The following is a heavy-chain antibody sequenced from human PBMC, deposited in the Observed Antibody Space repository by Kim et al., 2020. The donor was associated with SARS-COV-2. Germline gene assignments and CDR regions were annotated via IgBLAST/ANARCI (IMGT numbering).Heavy chain of an antibody. CDR2: ITWNSDTI. V-gene: IGHV3-9*01. Sequence: GGSLRLSCAASGFTFDDYAMHWVRQAPGKGLEWVSGITWNSDTIGYAASVKGRFTISRDNAKKSLYLQMNSLKAEDTAFYYCAKEVTAYYSGMDVWGQGTPVTVSS. CDR1: GFTFDDYA. CDR3: AKEVTAYYSGMDV. J-gene: IGHJ6*02.